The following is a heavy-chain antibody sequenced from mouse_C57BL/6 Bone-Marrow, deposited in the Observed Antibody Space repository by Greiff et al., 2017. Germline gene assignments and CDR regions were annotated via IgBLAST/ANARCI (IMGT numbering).Heavy chain of an antibody. CDR1: GYTFTSYG. Sequence: QVQLQQSGAELARPGASVKLSCKASGYTFTSYGISWVKQRTGQGLEWIGEIYPRSGNTYYNEKFKGKATLTADKSSSTAYMEIRSLTSEDSAVYFCARPLYYYGSSYLDYWGQGTTLTVSS. J-gene: IGHJ2*01. D-gene: IGHD1-1*01. CDR2: IYPRSGNT. V-gene: IGHV1-81*01. CDR3: ARPLYYYGSSYLDY.